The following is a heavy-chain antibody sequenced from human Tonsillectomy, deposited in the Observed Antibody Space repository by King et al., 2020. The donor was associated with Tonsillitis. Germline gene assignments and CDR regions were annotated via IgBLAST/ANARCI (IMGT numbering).Heavy chain of an antibody. CDR3: ACDEVVIIDY. V-gene: IGHV3-11*01. CDR2: ITPSGNTT. Sequence: VQLVESGGGLVKPGGSLRLSCAASGFTFSDYYMTWIRQAPGKGLEWLLYITPSGNTTYYADSVKGRFTVSRDNTKNSLYLQMTRLRGEDTAVNYCACDEVVIIDYWGHGTLVTVSS. D-gene: IGHD3-22*01. J-gene: IGHJ4*01. CDR1: GFTFSDYY.